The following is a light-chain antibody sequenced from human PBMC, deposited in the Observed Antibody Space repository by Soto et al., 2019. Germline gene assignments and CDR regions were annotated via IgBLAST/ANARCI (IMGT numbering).Light chain of an antibody. CDR1: QFVSSRS. CDR2: GAS. Sequence: PGESATLLCRASQFVSSRSLAWYQQKLGQAPRLLIYGASNRATGIPGRFSASGSGTDFTLTITPLEPEDFAVYFCQQYANSPITFGQGTRLEI. V-gene: IGKV3-20*01. J-gene: IGKJ5*01. CDR3: QQYANSPIT.